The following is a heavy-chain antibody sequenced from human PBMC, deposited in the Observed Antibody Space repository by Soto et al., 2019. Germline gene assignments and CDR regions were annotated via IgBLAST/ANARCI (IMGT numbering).Heavy chain of an antibody. CDR3: AHTMAPRIFDS. CDR2: IYWDDDT. J-gene: IGHJ4*02. Sequence: QITLKEAGPTLVKPTQTLTLTCSFSGFSLITSGVGVGWIRQPPGKALEWLALIYWDDDTGYSTSLRNRLTITKDTSRNQGVLTMTNMDPAATATYYCAHTMAPRIFDSWGQGTLVTVSS. V-gene: IGHV2-5*02. CDR1: GFSLITSGVG.